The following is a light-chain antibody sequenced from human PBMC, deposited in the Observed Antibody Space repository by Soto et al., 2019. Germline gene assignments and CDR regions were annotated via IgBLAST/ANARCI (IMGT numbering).Light chain of an antibody. Sequence: QSALTQPASVSGSPGQSITISCTGTSSDVGAYDFVSWYQHSPGKAPKLVTFDVTHRPPGISDRFSGSKSANTASLTISGLQAEDEADYYCCSYAGSYTFDVVFGGGTKLTVL. V-gene: IGLV2-14*01. CDR1: SSDVGAYDF. CDR3: CSYAGSYTFDVV. CDR2: DVT. J-gene: IGLJ2*01.